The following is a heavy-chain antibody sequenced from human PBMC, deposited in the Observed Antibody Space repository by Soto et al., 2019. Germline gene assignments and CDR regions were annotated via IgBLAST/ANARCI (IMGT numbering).Heavy chain of an antibody. CDR1: GYTFNNYG. CDR2: ISTYNGNT. V-gene: IGHV1-18*01. Sequence: QVQLVQSGAEVKKPGASVRVSCKASGYTFNNYGISWVRQAPGQGHEWLGWISTYNGNTNYRQEVQGRVTMTTDKSTSTAYMELRILRSYDTDVYSCAREGRRLKLFGEFITPGRPQNYFDYWGQGTLFTVSS. J-gene: IGHJ4*02. CDR3: AREGRRLKLFGEFITPGRPQNYFDY. D-gene: IGHD3-10*02.